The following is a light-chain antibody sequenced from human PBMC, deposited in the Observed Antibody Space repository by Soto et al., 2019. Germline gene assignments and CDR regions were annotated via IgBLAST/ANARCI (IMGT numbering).Light chain of an antibody. J-gene: IGKJ2*01. Sequence: EIVLTQSPGTLSLSPGERATLSCRASQSVSSAYLAWYQQIPGQAPRLLIYGASSRATGIPDRFSGSGSGTDLTLTISGLEPEDFAVDYCQQSGSSFYTFGQGTKLGMK. CDR3: QQSGSSFYT. CDR2: GAS. CDR1: QSVSSAY. V-gene: IGKV3-20*01.